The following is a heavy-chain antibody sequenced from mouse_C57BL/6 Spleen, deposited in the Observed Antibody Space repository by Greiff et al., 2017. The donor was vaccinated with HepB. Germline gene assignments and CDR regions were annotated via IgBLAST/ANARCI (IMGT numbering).Heavy chain of an antibody. CDR2: IRSKSNNYAT. D-gene: IGHD1-1*01. Sequence: DVKLQESGGGLVQPKGSLKLSCAASGFSFNTYAMNWVRQAPGKGLEWVARIRSKSNNYATYYADSVKDRFTISRDDSESMLYLQMNNLKTEDTAMYYCVRQSRWAETTVYFDYWGQGTTLTVSS. CDR1: GFSFNTYA. CDR3: VRQSRWAETTVYFDY. J-gene: IGHJ2*01. V-gene: IGHV10-1*01.